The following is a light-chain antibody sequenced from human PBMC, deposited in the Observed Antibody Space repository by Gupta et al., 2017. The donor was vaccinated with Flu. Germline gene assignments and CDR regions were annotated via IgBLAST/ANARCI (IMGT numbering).Light chain of an antibody. Sequence: DIQLTQSPSSLSASVGDSVTITCRASQPIDIWLAWYQQRPGEAPRLLIYRASTLQGGVPSRFSGGGSETEFTLTINSLQPDDFATYYCQNYRTSSGGTFGRGTKVEI. CDR3: QNYRTSSGGT. CDR1: QPIDIW. CDR2: RAS. V-gene: IGKV1-5*03. J-gene: IGKJ1*01.